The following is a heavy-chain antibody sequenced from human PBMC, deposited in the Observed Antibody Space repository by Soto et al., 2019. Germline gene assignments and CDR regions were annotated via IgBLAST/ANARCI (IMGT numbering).Heavy chain of an antibody. CDR3: ARVNDPDDY. Sequence: EVHRVESGGGLVQPGGSLRLSCAASGFAFSRYWMHWVRQAPGGGLMWVSRINHVATRTHYADSVKGRFTVSRDNAKNTVYLQMDSLRAEDTALYYCARVNDPDDYWGQGTLVIVSS. CDR1: GFAFSRYW. V-gene: IGHV3-74*01. D-gene: IGHD1-1*01. J-gene: IGHJ4*02. CDR2: INHVATRT.